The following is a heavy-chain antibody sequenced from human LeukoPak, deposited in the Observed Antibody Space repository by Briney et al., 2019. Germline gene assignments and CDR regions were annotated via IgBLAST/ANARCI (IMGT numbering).Heavy chain of an antibody. CDR1: GFNFSDFW. J-gene: IGHJ4*02. CDR3: ARNQWGIAARPFYFDY. D-gene: IGHD6-6*01. V-gene: IGHV3-7*03. CDR2: IKEDGGEE. Sequence: GGSLRLSCAASGFNFSDFWMTWVRQIPGKGLQWVANIKEDGGEEYHVDSVKGRFAISRDNTKRSLFLQMNSLRAEDTAVYYCARNQWGIAARPFYFDYWGQGTLVTVSS.